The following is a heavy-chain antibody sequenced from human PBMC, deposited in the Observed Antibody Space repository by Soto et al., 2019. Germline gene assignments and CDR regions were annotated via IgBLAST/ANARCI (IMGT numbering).Heavy chain of an antibody. CDR2: IYYSGST. Sequence: PSETLSLTCTVSGGSISSSSYYWGWIRQPPGKGLEWIGSIYYSGSTYYNPSLKSRVTISVDTSKNQFSLKLSSVTAADTAVYYCASCKYSSSSGYYYYMDVWGKGTTVTVSS. J-gene: IGHJ6*03. V-gene: IGHV4-39*01. CDR1: GGSISSSSYY. D-gene: IGHD6-6*01. CDR3: ASCKYSSSSGYYYYMDV.